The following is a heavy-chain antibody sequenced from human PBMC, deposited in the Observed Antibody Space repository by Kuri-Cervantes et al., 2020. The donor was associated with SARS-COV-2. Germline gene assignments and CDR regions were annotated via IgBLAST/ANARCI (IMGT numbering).Heavy chain of an antibody. Sequence: GGSLRLSCAASGFTFGSYAMHWVRQAPGKGLEWVAVISYDGSNKYYADSVKGRFTISRDNAKSSLFLQMNSLRDGDTAVYYCARHGKSVAGTAPRYEYGMDVWGQGTTVTVSS. CDR3: ARHGKSVAGTAPRYEYGMDV. CDR2: ISYDGSNK. V-gene: IGHV3-30*04. J-gene: IGHJ6*02. D-gene: IGHD6-19*01. CDR1: GFTFGSYA.